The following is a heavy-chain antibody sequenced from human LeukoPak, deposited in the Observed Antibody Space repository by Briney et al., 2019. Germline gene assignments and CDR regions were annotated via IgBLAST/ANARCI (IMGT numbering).Heavy chain of an antibody. V-gene: IGHV3-7*01. J-gene: IGHJ5*02. CDR3: AREPTQCRSWYFSNSCWFDP. D-gene: IGHD6-13*01. CDR2: IKQDGSEK. Sequence: GGSLRLSCAASGFNFSSYWMSWVRQAPGKGLEWVANIKQDGSEKYYVDSVKGRFTISRDNSKNTLYLQMNSLRAEDTAVYYCAREPTQCRSWYFSNSCWFDPWGQGTLVTVSS. CDR1: GFNFSSYW.